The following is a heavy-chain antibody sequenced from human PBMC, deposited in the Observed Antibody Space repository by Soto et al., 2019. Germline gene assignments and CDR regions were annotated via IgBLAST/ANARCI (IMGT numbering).Heavy chain of an antibody. Sequence: SETLSLTCTVSGGSISSSSYYWSWISQHPGKGLDWIGYIYYSGSTYYNPSLKSRVTISVDTSKNQFSLKLSSVTAADTAVYYCARGRSSTSPYPIGYWGQGTLVTVS. V-gene: IGHV4-31*03. CDR3: ARGRSSTSPYPIGY. CDR1: GGSISSSSYY. J-gene: IGHJ4*02. D-gene: IGHD2-2*01. CDR2: IYYSGST.